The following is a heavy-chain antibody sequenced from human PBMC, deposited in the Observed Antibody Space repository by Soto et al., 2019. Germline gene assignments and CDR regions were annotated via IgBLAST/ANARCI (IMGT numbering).Heavy chain of an antibody. Sequence: SETRSLTCTVSRGSISRRSYYWGWIRQPPGRGLEGIGSIYYRGSTYYTPSSKSRVTISVDTSKNQFSLKLSSVTAADTAVYYCASARPIFGGVIAEWYFDLWGRGTLVTVSS. D-gene: IGHD3-3*01. CDR3: ASARPIFGGVIAEWYFDL. J-gene: IGHJ2*01. CDR1: RGSISRRSYY. V-gene: IGHV4-39*07. CDR2: IYYRGST.